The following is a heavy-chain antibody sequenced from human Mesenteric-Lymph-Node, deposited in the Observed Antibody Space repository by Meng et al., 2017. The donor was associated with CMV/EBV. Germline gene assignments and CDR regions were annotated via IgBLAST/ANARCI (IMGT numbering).Heavy chain of an antibody. D-gene: IGHD3-3*01. J-gene: IGHJ4*02. CDR3: AHRLNYDFWSGYYQIPFDY. V-gene: IGHV2-5*01. CDR1: TSGVG. CDR2: IYWNEDK. Sequence: TSGVGVGWLRQAPRKALKWLALIYWNEDKRYSPSLKSRLTVTNDTSKSQVVLTMTNMDPVDTATYYCAHRLNYDFWSGYYQIPFDYWGQGTLVTVSS.